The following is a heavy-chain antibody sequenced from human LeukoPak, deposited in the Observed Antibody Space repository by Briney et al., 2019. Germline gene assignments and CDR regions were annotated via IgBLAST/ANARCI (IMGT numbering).Heavy chain of an antibody. V-gene: IGHV1-69*13. J-gene: IGHJ4*02. CDR1: GGTFSSYA. Sequence: SVKVSCKASGGTFSSYAISWVRQAPGQGLEWMGGIIPIFGTANYAQKFQGRVTITADESTSTAYMELSSLRSEDSAVYYCAGCSGGSCYPNFDYWGQGTLVTVSS. CDR3: AGCSGGSCYPNFDY. CDR2: IIPIFGTA. D-gene: IGHD2-15*01.